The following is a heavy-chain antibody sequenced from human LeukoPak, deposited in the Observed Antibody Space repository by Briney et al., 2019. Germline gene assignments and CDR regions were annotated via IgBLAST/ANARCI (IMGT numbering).Heavy chain of an antibody. CDR1: GFTFRRYA. CDR3: ARGVRIAVAGNIDY. V-gene: IGHV3-30*04. J-gene: IGHJ4*02. Sequence: GRSLRLSCAASGFTFRRYAMHWVRQAPGKGLEWEAAISYDGSNKRYADSVKGRFTISRDNSKNTLYLQMNSLRAEDTAVYYCARGVRIAVAGNIDYWGQGTLVTVSS. CDR2: ISYDGSNK. D-gene: IGHD6-19*01.